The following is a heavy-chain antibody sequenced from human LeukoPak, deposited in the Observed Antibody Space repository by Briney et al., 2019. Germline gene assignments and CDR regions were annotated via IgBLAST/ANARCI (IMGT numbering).Heavy chain of an antibody. CDR1: KYTFTASY. D-gene: IGHD5-12*01. CDR3: ARHSGEQWLSHFDY. Sequence: GAPVKVSCKASKYTFTASYIHWVRQAPGQGLEWMGWIHPNTGTTNFAQKFQGRVALTRDASITTAYMDLSSLRSDDTAMYYCARHSGEQWLSHFDYWGQGTLVTVSS. J-gene: IGHJ4*02. CDR2: IHPNTGTT. V-gene: IGHV1-2*02.